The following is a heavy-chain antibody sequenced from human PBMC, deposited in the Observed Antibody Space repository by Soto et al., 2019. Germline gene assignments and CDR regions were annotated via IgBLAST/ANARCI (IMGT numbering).Heavy chain of an antibody. Sequence: SETLSLTCTVSGGSISSGGYYWSWIRQHPGKGLEWIGYIYYSGSTYYNPSLKSRVTISVDTSKNQFSLKLSSVTAADTAVYYCARDKTLSPGTLGYWGQGTLVTVSS. J-gene: IGHJ4*02. CDR3: ARDKTLSPGTLGY. D-gene: IGHD6-13*01. CDR1: GGSISSGGYY. CDR2: IYYSGST. V-gene: IGHV4-31*03.